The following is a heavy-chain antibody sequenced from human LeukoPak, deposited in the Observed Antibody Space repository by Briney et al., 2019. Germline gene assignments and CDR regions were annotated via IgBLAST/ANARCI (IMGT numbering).Heavy chain of an antibody. CDR1: GFTFSSYA. V-gene: IGHV3-23*01. CDR3: AKHMVRGVSPDY. Sequence: GGSLRLSCAASGFTFSSYAMSWVRQAPGKGLEWVSAVSGSGGSTYYADSVKGRFTISRDNSKNTLYLQMNSLRAEDTAVYYCAKHMVRGVSPDYWGQGTLVTVSS. D-gene: IGHD3-10*01. J-gene: IGHJ4*02. CDR2: VSGSGGST.